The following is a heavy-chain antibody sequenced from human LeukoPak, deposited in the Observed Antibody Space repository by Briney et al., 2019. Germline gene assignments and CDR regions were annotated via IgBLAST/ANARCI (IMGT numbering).Heavy chain of an antibody. J-gene: IGHJ6*02. CDR2: ISWNSGSI. Sequence: PGGSLRLSCAASGFTFDDYAMHWVRQAPGKGLEWVSGISWNSGSIGYADSVKGRFTISRDNAKNSLYLQMNSLRAEDTALYYCAKDIHPTAVHDYGDYDGATYYYYGMDVWGQGTTVTVSS. V-gene: IGHV3-9*01. D-gene: IGHD4-17*01. CDR1: GFTFDDYA. CDR3: AKDIHPTAVHDYGDYDGATYYYYGMDV.